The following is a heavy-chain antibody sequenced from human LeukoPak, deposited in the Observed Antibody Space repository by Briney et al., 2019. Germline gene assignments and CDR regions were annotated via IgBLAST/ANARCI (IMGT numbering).Heavy chain of an antibody. CDR3: AKDLRGYSYGYRYYYYYGMDA. V-gene: IGHV3-33*06. D-gene: IGHD5-18*01. CDR2: IWYDGSSK. CDR1: GFTFNECS. J-gene: IGHJ6*02. Sequence: PGRSLRLSCAASGFTFNECSVHWVRHAPGQGLEWVALIWYDGSSKYYADSVKGRFTISRDNSKNTLYLQMNSLRAEDTAVYYCAKDLRGYSYGYRYYYYYGMDAWGQGTTVTVSS.